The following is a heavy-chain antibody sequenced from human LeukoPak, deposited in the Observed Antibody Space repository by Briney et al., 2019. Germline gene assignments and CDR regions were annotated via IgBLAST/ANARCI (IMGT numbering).Heavy chain of an antibody. CDR3: AKDGYDFWSGYYSPAANYYMDV. CDR2: IWYDGSNK. D-gene: IGHD3-3*01. Sequence: GGSLRLSCAASGFTFSSYGMHWVRQAPGKGLEWVAVIWYDGSNKYYADSVKGRFTISRDNSKNTLYLQMNSLRAEDTAVYYCAKDGYDFWSGYYSPAANYYMDVWGKGTTVTVSS. CDR1: GFTFSSYG. V-gene: IGHV3-33*06. J-gene: IGHJ6*03.